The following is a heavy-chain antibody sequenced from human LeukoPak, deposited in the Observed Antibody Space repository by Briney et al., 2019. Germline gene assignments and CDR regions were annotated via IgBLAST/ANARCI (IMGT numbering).Heavy chain of an antibody. Sequence: ASVKVSCKASGGTFSSYAISWVRQAPGQGLEWMGGIIPIFGTANYAQKFQGRVTITTDESTSTAYMELSSLRSEDTAVYYCARHAYSSSGHWFDPWGQGTLVTVSS. D-gene: IGHD6-6*01. J-gene: IGHJ5*02. CDR3: ARHAYSSSGHWFDP. CDR2: IIPIFGTA. V-gene: IGHV1-69*05. CDR1: GGTFSSYA.